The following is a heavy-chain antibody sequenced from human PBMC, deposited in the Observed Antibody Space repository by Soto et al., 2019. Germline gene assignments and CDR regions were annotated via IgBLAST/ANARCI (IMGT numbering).Heavy chain of an antibody. D-gene: IGHD5-12*01. CDR2: IDPSDSYT. J-gene: IGHJ6*02. CDR1: GYSFTSYW. V-gene: IGHV5-10-1*01. CDR3: GRHSHGYNSVGYSYGMDV. Sequence: GESLKISCKGSGYSFTSYWISWVRQMPGKGLEWMGRIDPSDSYTNYSPSFQGHVTISADKSISTAYLQWSSLKASDTAMYYCGRHSHGYNSVGYSYGMDVWGQGTRVPVSS.